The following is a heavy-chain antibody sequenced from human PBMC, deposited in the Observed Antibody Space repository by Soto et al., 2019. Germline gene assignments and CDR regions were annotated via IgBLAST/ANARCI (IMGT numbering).Heavy chain of an antibody. CDR3: ERGGGDYGAYLHY. Sequence: ELQLVESGGGLVQPGGSLRLSCVASGFSFSTYWMHWVRQAPGKGLVWVSRINTAGTTTPYADSVTGRFTICRHNAKNPLSLQINSLRAQDTAVYFCERGGGDYGAYLHYWGQGALVTVSS. CDR1: GFSFSTYW. D-gene: IGHD4-17*01. V-gene: IGHV3-74*01. J-gene: IGHJ4*02. CDR2: INTAGTTT.